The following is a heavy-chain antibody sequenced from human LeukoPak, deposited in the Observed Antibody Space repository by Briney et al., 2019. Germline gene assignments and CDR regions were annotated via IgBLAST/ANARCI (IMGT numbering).Heavy chain of an antibody. Sequence: PGGSLRLSCSASGFIFASYGMNWVRQARGKGRQWVSYISAGSSNTFYADSVKGRFTISRDDADNSLHLQMNSLSAEDTAVYYCARDAVQAGTPFYFDFWGQGALVTVSS. CDR2: ISAGSSNT. CDR1: GFIFASYG. D-gene: IGHD2-15*01. CDR3: ARDAVQAGTPFYFDF. V-gene: IGHV3-48*01. J-gene: IGHJ4*02.